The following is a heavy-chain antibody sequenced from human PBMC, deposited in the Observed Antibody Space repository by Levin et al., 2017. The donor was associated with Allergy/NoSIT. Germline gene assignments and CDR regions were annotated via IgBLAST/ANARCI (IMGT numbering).Heavy chain of an antibody. CDR2: ISSSSSTI. Sequence: GESLKISCAASGFTFSSYSMNWVRQAPGKGLEWVSYISSSSSTIYYADSVKGRFTISRDNAKNSLYLQMNSLRDEDTAVYYCARDPPLAVWWLRHDAFDIWGQGTMVTVSS. V-gene: IGHV3-48*02. D-gene: IGHD5-12*01. CDR1: GFTFSSYS. J-gene: IGHJ3*02. CDR3: ARDPPLAVWWLRHDAFDI.